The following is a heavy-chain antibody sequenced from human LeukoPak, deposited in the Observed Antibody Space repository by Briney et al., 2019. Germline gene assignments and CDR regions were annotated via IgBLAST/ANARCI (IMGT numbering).Heavy chain of an antibody. CDR3: ARHRNLDTAYYMDV. Sequence: SETLSLTCAVSGYSISSGYYWGWIRPPPGKGLEWIVWIYHSGSTYYNPSLKSRVTISVDTSKNQFSLKLSSVTAADTAVYYCARHRNLDTAYYMDVWGKGTTVTVSS. D-gene: IGHD5-18*01. V-gene: IGHV4-38-2*01. CDR1: GYSISSGYY. J-gene: IGHJ6*03. CDR2: IYHSGST.